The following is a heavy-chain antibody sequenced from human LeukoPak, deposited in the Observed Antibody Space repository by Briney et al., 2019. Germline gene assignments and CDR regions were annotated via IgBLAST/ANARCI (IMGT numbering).Heavy chain of an antibody. CDR1: GVTVSSNY. D-gene: IGHD3-22*01. Sequence: GSLGLSFAASGVTVSSNYMSWVRQAPGKGLEGVSGIYSGGSTYYADSVKGRFTISRDNSKNTLYLQMNSLRAEDTAVYYCASERKYYYDSSGYYHVGYFQHWGQGTLVTVSS. V-gene: IGHV3-53*01. CDR3: ASERKYYYDSSGYYHVGYFQH. CDR2: IYSGGST. J-gene: IGHJ1*01.